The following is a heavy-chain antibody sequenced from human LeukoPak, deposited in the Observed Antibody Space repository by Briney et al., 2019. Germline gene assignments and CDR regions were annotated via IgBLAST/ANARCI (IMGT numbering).Heavy chain of an antibody. Sequence: GGSLRLSCAASGFTFDDYGMSWVRQAPGKGLEWVAVISYEGGTQHYADSVKGRFIISRDNPRNTLYLQTHILRNEDTAVYYCAKEGAPQVSTWYDLWGQGTQVIVSS. CDR2: ISYEGGTQ. J-gene: IGHJ5*02. V-gene: IGHV3-30*18. CDR3: AKEGAPQVSTWYDL. D-gene: IGHD3-16*01. CDR1: GFTFDDYG.